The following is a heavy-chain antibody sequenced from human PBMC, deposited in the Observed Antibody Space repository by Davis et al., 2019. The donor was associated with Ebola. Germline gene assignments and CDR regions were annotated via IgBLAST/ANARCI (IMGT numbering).Heavy chain of an antibody. J-gene: IGHJ4*02. CDR2: IYSRGST. CDR3: ARPGEFKDY. CDR1: GGSISSSSYY. V-gene: IGHV4-39*01. Sequence: MPSETLSLTCTVSGGSISSSSYYWGWIRQPPGKGLEWIANIYSRGSTYYNASLKSRVTISVDTSKNQFSLKLSSVTAADTAVYYCARPGEFKDYWDQGTLVTVSS. D-gene: IGHD3-10*01.